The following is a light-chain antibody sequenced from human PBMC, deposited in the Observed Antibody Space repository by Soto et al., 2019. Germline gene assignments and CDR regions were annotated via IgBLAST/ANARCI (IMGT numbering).Light chain of an antibody. CDR3: SSYTISSTVV. Sequence: QSVLTQPASVSGSPGQSITISCTGTSSDVGGYKYVSWYQHHPGKAPKLIIYEVSNRPSGVSNRLSGSKSGNTASLTISGLQAEDEADYYCSSYTISSTVVFGGGTKLTVL. V-gene: IGLV2-14*01. CDR1: SSDVGGYKY. CDR2: EVS. J-gene: IGLJ2*01.